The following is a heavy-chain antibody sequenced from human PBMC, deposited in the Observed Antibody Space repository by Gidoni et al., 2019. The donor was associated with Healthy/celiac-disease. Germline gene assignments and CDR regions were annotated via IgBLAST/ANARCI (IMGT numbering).Heavy chain of an antibody. CDR3: ARVEASSGWYYNYYYYGMDV. Sequence: QVQLVQSGAEVKKPGASVKVSCTASGYTFTSYGISWVRQAPGQGLEWMGWISAYNGNTNYAQKLQGRVTMTTDTSTSTAYMELRSLRSDDTAVYYCARVEASSGWYYNYYYYGMDVWGQGTTVTVSS. CDR1: GYTFTSYG. CDR2: ISAYNGNT. J-gene: IGHJ6*02. V-gene: IGHV1-18*01. D-gene: IGHD6-19*01.